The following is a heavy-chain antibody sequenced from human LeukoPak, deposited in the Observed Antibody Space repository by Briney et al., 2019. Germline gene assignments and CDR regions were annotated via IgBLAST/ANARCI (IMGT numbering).Heavy chain of an antibody. V-gene: IGHV3-9*03. Sequence: GGSLRLSCATSGFTFDDYAMHWVRQAPGQVLQWVSGISWNSGSIGYADSVKGRFTISRDNTKNSLYLQMNSLRAEDMALYYCAKGRGITIFGVVIHWGQGTLVTVSS. CDR2: ISWNSGSI. CDR3: AKGRGITIFGVVIH. D-gene: IGHD3-3*01. J-gene: IGHJ4*02. CDR1: GFTFDDYA.